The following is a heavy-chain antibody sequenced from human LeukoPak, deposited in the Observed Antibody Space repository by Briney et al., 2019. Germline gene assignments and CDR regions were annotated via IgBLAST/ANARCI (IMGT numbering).Heavy chain of an antibody. CDR1: GGTFSSYA. Sequence: SVKVSCKASGGTFSSYAISWVRQAPGQGLEWMGGIIPIFGTANYAQKFQGRVTITADESTRTAYMELSSLRSEDTAVYYCASNDIVVVPAAAYNWFDHWGQGTLVTVSS. J-gene: IGHJ5*02. V-gene: IGHV1-69*13. CDR3: ASNDIVVVPAAAYNWFDH. CDR2: IIPIFGTA. D-gene: IGHD2-2*01.